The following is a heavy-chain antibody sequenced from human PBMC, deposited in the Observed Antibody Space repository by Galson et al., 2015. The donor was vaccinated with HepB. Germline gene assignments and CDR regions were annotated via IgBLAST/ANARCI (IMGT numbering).Heavy chain of an antibody. CDR1: GGTFSSYT. V-gene: IGHV1-69*02. CDR2: IIPILGIA. CDR3: ARVRRNSSGWCRNWVDP. Sequence: SVTVSCKASGGTFSSYTISWVRQAPGQGLECIGRIIPILGIANYAQKFQGRVTITADKSTSSVYMELSSLRSEDTAVYYCARVRRNSSGWCRNWVDPWGQGTLVTVSS. D-gene: IGHD6-19*01. J-gene: IGHJ5*02.